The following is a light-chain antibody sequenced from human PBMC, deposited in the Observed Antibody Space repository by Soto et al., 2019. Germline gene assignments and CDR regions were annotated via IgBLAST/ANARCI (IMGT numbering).Light chain of an antibody. J-gene: IGKJ4*01. CDR1: QDINSW. CDR3: QQTNSFPLT. V-gene: IGKV1-12*01. CDR2: GAS. Sequence: TQMTQCPSSFAASVVGSVTISCRASQDINSWLAWYQQKPGRAPNLLIYGASGLQSGVPSRFSGSGSGTDFTLTISSLQPEDFATYYCQQTNSFPLTFGGGTKVDIK.